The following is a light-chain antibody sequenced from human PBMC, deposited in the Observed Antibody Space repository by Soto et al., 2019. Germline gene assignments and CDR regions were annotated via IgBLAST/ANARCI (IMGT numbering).Light chain of an antibody. CDR3: QQNLGVHT. V-gene: IGKV3-11*01. J-gene: IGKJ1*01. CDR2: DAS. Sequence: EIVLTQSPATLSLSPGERATLSCRASQSVSSYLAWYQQKPGQAPRLLIYDASNRATGIPARLGGHGSGTDFILSISSLEPEDSAVYYCQQNLGVHTFGQGTKVDIK. CDR1: QSVSSY.